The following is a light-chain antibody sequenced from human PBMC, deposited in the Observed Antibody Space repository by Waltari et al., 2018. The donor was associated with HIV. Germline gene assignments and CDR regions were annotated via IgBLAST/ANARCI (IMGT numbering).Light chain of an antibody. V-gene: IGLV1-44*01. Sequence: QSVLTQPPSASGTPGQRVTISCSGTTSNIGDNTVNWYQQLPGAAPKLLIHTNNQRPSGVPDRFSGSRSGTSASLAISGLQSEDEADYYCATWDNSQIGFYVFGTGTKVTVL. J-gene: IGLJ1*01. CDR2: TNN. CDR3: ATWDNSQIGFYV. CDR1: TSNIGDNT.